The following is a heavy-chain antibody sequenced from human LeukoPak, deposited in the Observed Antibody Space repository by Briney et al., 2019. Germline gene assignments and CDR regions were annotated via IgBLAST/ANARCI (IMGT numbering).Heavy chain of an antibody. CDR1: GFTFSTYW. V-gene: IGHV3-7*01. CDR2: IRQDGSVK. J-gene: IGHJ4*02. CDR3: AGCAGNSCYFDY. Sequence: GGSLRLSCAASGFTFSTYWMTWVRQAPGKGLEWVANIRQDGSVKNYVDSVKGRFTISRDNAKNSLSLQMDSLRAEDTAVYFCAGCAGNSCYFDYWGQGTLVTVS. D-gene: IGHD2/OR15-2a*01.